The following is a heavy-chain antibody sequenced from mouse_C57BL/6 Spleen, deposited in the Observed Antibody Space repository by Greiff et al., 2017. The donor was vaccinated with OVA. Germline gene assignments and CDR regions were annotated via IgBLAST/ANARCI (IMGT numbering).Heavy chain of an antibody. D-gene: IGHD2-3*01. CDR3: ARGGDGYYGYFDV. J-gene: IGHJ1*03. CDR1: GYAFSSYW. CDR2: IYPGDGDT. V-gene: IGHV1-80*01. Sequence: QVQLKESGAELVKPGASVKISCKASGYAFSSYWMNWVKQRPGKGLEWIGQIYPGDGDTNYNGKFKGKATLTADKSSSTAYMQLSSLTSEDSAVYFCARGGDGYYGYFDVWGTGTTVTVSS.